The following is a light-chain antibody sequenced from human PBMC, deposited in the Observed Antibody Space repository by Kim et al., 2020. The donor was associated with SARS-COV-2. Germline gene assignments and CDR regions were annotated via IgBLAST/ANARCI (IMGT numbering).Light chain of an antibody. V-gene: IGLV1-40*01. J-gene: IGLJ2*01. CDR1: SSNIGAGYD. CDR3: VSYGGGGTDVV. CDR2: GNS. Sequence: QSVLTQPPSVSGAPGQRVTISCTGSSSNIGAGYDVHWYQQPPGTAPKLLIYGNSNRPSGVPDRLSGSKSGASASLAITGLQAEDEADYYCVSYGGGGTDVVFGGGTQLTVL.